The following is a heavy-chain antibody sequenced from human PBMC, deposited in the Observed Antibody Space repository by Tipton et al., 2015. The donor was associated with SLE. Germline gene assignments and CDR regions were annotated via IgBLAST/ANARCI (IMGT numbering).Heavy chain of an antibody. J-gene: IGHJ4*02. Sequence: LRLTCTVSGGSISSSSYYWGWIRQPPGKGLEWIGYIYYSGSTNYNPSLKSRVTISVDTSKNQFSLKLSSVTAADTAVYYCARRAVDYYDSSGFEDYWGQGTLVTVSS. CDR2: IYYSGST. CDR3: ARRAVDYYDSSGFEDY. CDR1: GGSISSSSYY. D-gene: IGHD3-22*01. V-gene: IGHV4-61*05.